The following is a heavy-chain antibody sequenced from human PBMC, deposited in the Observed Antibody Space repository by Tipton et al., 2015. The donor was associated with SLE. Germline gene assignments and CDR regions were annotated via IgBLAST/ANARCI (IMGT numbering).Heavy chain of an antibody. D-gene: IGHD3-10*01. CDR3: AKDEELLWFGESPDAFDI. J-gene: IGHJ3*02. V-gene: IGHV3-23*01. CDR1: GFTFGDYA. CDR2: ISGSGGST. Sequence: SLRLSCTASGFTFGDYAMSWVRQAPGKGLEWVSAISGSGGSTYYADSVKGRFTISRDNSKNTLYLQMNSLRAEDTAVYYCAKDEELLWFGESPDAFDIWGQGTMVTVSS.